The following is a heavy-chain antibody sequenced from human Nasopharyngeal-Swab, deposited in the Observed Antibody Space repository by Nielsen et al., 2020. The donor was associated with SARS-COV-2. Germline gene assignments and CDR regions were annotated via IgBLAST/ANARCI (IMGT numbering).Heavy chain of an antibody. CDR1: GGTFSSYA. CDR3: ARERGYYDSSGSLDY. Sequence: SVKVSCKASGGTFSSYAISWVRQAPGQGLEWMGGIIPIFGTANYAQKFQGRVTITADESTSTVYMELSSLRSEDTAVYYCARERGYYDSSGSLDYWGQGTLVTVSS. CDR2: IIPIFGTA. V-gene: IGHV1-69*13. D-gene: IGHD3-22*01. J-gene: IGHJ4*02.